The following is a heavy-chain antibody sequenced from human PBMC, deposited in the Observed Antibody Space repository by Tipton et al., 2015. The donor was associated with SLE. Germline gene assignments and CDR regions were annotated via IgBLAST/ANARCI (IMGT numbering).Heavy chain of an antibody. Sequence: TLSLTCTVSGGSFSSHYWSWIRQPPGRGLEWIGYVYYSGRTNYNPSLKSRVTISVDTSKNQFSLRLSSVTAADTAVYFCARERPAVGVDALDIWGQGTMVTVSS. V-gene: IGHV4-59*11. CDR3: ARERPAVGVDALDI. D-gene: IGHD6-19*01. CDR2: VYYSGRT. J-gene: IGHJ3*02. CDR1: GGSFSSHY.